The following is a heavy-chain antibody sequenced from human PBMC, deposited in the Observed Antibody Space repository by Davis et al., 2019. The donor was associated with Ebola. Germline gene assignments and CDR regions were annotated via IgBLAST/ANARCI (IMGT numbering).Heavy chain of an antibody. Sequence: GESLKISCAASGFTFGSYAMSWIRQAPGQGPEWVSSISESATYTTYADSVKGRFTISRDNAKNSLFLQMNSLGADDTAVYYCARNGYYYAMDVWGQGTTVTVSS. V-gene: IGHV3-11*03. CDR3: ARNGYYYAMDV. CDR2: ISESATYT. J-gene: IGHJ6*02. CDR1: GFTFGSYA.